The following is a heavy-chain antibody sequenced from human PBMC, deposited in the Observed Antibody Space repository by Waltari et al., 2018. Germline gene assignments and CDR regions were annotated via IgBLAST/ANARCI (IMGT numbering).Heavy chain of an antibody. Sequence: QLEPQESGPELLNAAEHLSLTYSGPACSIATNHHWGWIRQPPGKGLEWKGNMQYRGSSFYNPSLESRVTISLDKWKNQFSLRLTSVGAADTAVYFCGRIAFGDEGEYFQHWGQGTLVTVSS. CDR1: ACSIATNHH. J-gene: IGHJ1*01. CDR2: MQYRGSS. D-gene: IGHD4-17*01. V-gene: IGHV4-39*01. CDR3: GRIAFGDEGEYFQH.